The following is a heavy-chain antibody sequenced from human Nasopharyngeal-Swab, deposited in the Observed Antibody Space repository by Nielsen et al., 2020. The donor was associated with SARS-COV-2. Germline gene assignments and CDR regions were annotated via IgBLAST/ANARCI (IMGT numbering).Heavy chain of an antibody. J-gene: IGHJ6*02. CDR1: GFTFSSYA. V-gene: IGHV3-23*01. D-gene: IGHD3-3*01. Sequence: GGSLRLSCAVSGFTFSSYAVSWVRQAPGKGLECVSSISGSGGSTYYADSVKGRFTISRDNSKNTLYLQMNSLRAEDTAVYYCAKDITIFGPDVWGQGTTVTVSS. CDR3: AKDITIFGPDV. CDR2: ISGSGGST.